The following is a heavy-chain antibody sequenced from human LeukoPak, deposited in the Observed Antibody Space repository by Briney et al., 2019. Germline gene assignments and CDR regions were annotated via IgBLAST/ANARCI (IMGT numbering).Heavy chain of an antibody. CDR1: GFTFSTYG. J-gene: IGHJ4*02. CDR2: INSDGSST. V-gene: IGHV3-74*01. CDR3: ARGEVYGSGKTDY. Sequence: PGRSLRLSCAASGFTFSTYGMHWVRQAPGKGLVWVSRINSDGSSTDNADSVKGRFTNSRDNAKNTLYLQMNSLRAEDTAVYYCARGEVYGSGKTDYWGQGTLVTVSS. D-gene: IGHD3-10*01.